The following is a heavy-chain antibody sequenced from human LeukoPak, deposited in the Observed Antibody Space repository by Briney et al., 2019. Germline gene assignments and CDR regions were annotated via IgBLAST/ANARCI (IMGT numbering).Heavy chain of an antibody. Sequence: ASVNVSCKASVYTFTSYDINWVRQATGQGLEWMGWMNPNSGNTGYAQKFQGRVTMTRNSSITTAYMELSSPRSADTAVYYCARRHGRCSDGSCYYPDYWGQGTLVTVSS. CDR2: MNPNSGNT. CDR3: ARRHGRCSDGSCYYPDY. CDR1: VYTFTSYD. V-gene: IGHV1-8*01. D-gene: IGHD2-15*01. J-gene: IGHJ4*02.